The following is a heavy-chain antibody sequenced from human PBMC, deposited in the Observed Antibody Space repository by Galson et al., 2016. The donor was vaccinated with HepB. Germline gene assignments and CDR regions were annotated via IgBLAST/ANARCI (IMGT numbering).Heavy chain of an antibody. V-gene: IGHV3-21*01. CDR2: ISIRGDYM. Sequence: SLRLSCAASGFIFISYSMNWVRQAPGKGLEWVSSISIRGDYMYYADSVKGRFTISRDNARNSMYLQMNSLRVEDTAVYYCARSKDSRWYSSFDYWGQGTLATVSS. CDR1: GFIFISYS. CDR3: ARSKDSRWYSSFDY. D-gene: IGHD6-13*01. J-gene: IGHJ4*02.